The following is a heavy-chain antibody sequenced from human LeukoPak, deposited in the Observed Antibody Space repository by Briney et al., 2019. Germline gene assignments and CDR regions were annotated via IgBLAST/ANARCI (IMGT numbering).Heavy chain of an antibody. Sequence: SETLSLTCTVSGGSISSSIYYWGWIRQPPGKGLEWIGSICYSGSTYYNPSLKSRVTISVDPSKNQFSLRLTSVTAADTAVYYCVRHSSSSAANFDYWGQGTLVTVSS. J-gene: IGHJ4*02. V-gene: IGHV4-39*01. D-gene: IGHD6-6*01. CDR2: ICYSGST. CDR1: GGSISSSIYY. CDR3: VRHSSSSAANFDY.